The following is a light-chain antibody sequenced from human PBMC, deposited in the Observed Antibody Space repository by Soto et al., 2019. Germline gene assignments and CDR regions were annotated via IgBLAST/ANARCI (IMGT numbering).Light chain of an antibody. J-gene: IGKJ2*01. CDR1: QSISNS. CDR2: TAS. V-gene: IGKV1-39*01. CDR3: QQSYRTHMYT. Sequence: DIQMTQSPSSLSASVGDRVTITCRASQSISNSLNWYQQKPGKAPKLLIYTASNLQSGVPSRFSGSRSGTDFTLIISSLQPEDFATYYCQQSYRTHMYTFGQGTKLEIK.